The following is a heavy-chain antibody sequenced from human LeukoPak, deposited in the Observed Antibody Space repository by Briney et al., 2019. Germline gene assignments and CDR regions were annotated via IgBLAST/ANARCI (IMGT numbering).Heavy chain of an antibody. V-gene: IGHV4-38-2*02. Sequence: SETLSLTCAVSGYSISSGYYWGWIRPPPGKGLEWIGSIYHSGSTYYNPSLKSRVTISVDTSKNQFSLKLSSVTAADTAVYYCVRESGSSGLDYWGQGTLVTVSS. CDR3: VRESGSSGLDY. J-gene: IGHJ4*02. D-gene: IGHD6-19*01. CDR1: GYSISSGYY. CDR2: IYHSGST.